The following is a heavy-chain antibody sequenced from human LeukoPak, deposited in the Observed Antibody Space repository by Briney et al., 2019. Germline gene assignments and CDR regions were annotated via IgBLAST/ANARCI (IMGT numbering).Heavy chain of an antibody. J-gene: IGHJ4*02. Sequence: PGGSLRLSCAASGNTFSSYSMNWVRQAPGKGLEWVSSISSSSSYIYYADSVKGRFTISRDNAKNSLYLQMNSLRAEDTAVYYCARGGSYYEIYFDYWGQGTLVTVSS. V-gene: IGHV3-21*01. CDR2: ISSSSSYI. D-gene: IGHD1-26*01. CDR1: GNTFSSYS. CDR3: ARGGSYYEIYFDY.